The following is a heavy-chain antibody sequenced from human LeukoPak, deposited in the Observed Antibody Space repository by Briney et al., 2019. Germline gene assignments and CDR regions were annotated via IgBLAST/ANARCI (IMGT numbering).Heavy chain of an antibody. CDR1: GFTFSSYS. V-gene: IGHV3-21*01. CDR2: ISSSSSYI. CDR3: ARDGYYDSSGYYYPPYFDY. J-gene: IGHJ4*02. D-gene: IGHD3-22*01. Sequence: GGSLRLSCAASGFTFSSYSMNWVRQAPGKGLEWVSSISSSSSYIYYADSVKGRFTISRDNAKNSLYLQMNSLRAEDTAVYYCARDGYYDSSGYYYPPYFDYWGQGTLVTVSS.